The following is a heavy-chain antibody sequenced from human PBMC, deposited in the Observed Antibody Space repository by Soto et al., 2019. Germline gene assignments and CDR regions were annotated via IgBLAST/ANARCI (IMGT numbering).Heavy chain of an antibody. CDR1: GYTFTSYA. CDR3: ARDRGPSSGYYPYWFDP. D-gene: IGHD3-22*01. J-gene: IGHJ5*02. V-gene: IGHV1-69*13. Sequence: GASVKVSCKASGYTFTSYAITWVRQAPGQGLEWMGGIIPIFGTANYAQKFQGRVTITADESTSTAYMELSSLRSEDTAVYYCARDRGPSSGYYPYWFDPWGQGTLVTVSS. CDR2: IIPIFGTA.